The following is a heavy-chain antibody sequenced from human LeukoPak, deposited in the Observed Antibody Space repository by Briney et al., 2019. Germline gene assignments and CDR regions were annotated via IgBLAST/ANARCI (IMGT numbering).Heavy chain of an antibody. CDR1: GFTFSGPA. D-gene: IGHD6-19*01. J-gene: IGHJ4*02. V-gene: IGHV3-73*01. CDR2: IRSKANSYAT. CDR3: TRLTVAGYADY. Sequence: PGGSLRLSCAASGFTFSGPAMHWVRQASGKGLEWVGRIRSKANSYATAYAASVKGRFTISRDDSKNTAYLQMNSLKTEDTAVYYCTRLTVAGYADYWGQGTLVTVSS.